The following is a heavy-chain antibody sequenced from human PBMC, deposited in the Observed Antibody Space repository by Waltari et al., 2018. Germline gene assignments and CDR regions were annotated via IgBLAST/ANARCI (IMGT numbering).Heavy chain of an antibody. D-gene: IGHD2-15*01. Sequence: EVQLVESGGGLVQPGGSLRLSCAASGFTFTNHWMSWVRQVPGKGLEWVANIKEDGSEKYYVDSVKGRFTSSRDNAKNSLYLQMNSLRAEDTAIYYCVRDSRYCYGSDCRGDAYDIWGQGTMVTVSS. J-gene: IGHJ3*02. CDR2: IKEDGSEK. CDR3: VRDSRYCYGSDCRGDAYDI. V-gene: IGHV3-7*01. CDR1: GFTFTNHW.